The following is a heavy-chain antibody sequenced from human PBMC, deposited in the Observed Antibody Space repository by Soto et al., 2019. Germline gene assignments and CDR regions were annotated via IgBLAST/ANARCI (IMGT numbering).Heavy chain of an antibody. Sequence: ASVKVSCKASGYIFSGYYIHWVRQAPGQGLEWMGIINPSGGSTTYAQKFQGRVTMTRDTSTSTVYMELSSLRSEDTAVYYCARDPLCGGDCSIRGNWFDPWGQGTLVTVSS. V-gene: IGHV1-46*03. CDR1: GYIFSGYY. CDR2: INPSGGST. D-gene: IGHD2-21*02. J-gene: IGHJ5*02. CDR3: ARDPLCGGDCSIRGNWFDP.